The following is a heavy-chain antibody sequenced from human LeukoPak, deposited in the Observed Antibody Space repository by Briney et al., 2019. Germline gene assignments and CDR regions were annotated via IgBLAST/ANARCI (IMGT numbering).Heavy chain of an antibody. Sequence: SETLSLTCTVSGGSISSYYWSWIRQPLGKGLEWIGYVYYRGDTNYNPSLKSRVTISVDMSKNQFSLNLRSVTTADSAVYYCARTGYSSDYYGMDVWGQGTTVIVS. V-gene: IGHV4-59*01. CDR3: ARTGYSSDYYGMDV. CDR2: VYYRGDT. CDR1: GGSISSYY. J-gene: IGHJ6*02. D-gene: IGHD6-13*01.